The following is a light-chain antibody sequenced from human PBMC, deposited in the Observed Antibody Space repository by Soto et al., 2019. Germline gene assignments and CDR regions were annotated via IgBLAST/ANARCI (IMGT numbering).Light chain of an antibody. CDR1: QTISSW. V-gene: IGKV1-5*03. CDR3: QHYNSYSEA. J-gene: IGKJ1*01. CDR2: KAS. Sequence: DIQMTQSPSTLSGSVGDRATITCRASQTISSWLAWYQQKPGKAPKLLIDKASTLKSGVPSRFSGSGSGTEFTFTISSLQPDDFATYYCQHYNSYSEAFGQGTKVEL.